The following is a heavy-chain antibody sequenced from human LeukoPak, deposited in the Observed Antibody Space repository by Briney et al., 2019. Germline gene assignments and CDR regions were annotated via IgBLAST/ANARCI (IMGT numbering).Heavy chain of an antibody. Sequence: PSETLSLTCTVSGGSISSYYWSWIRQPPGKGLEWIGYIYYSGSTNYNPSLKSRVTISVDTSKNQFSLKLNSVTAADTAVYYCARIQSHYDSSGYYVGGFDYWGQGTLVTVSS. CDR1: GGSISSYY. D-gene: IGHD3-22*01. CDR3: ARIQSHYDSSGYYVGGFDY. V-gene: IGHV4-59*01. J-gene: IGHJ4*02. CDR2: IYYSGST.